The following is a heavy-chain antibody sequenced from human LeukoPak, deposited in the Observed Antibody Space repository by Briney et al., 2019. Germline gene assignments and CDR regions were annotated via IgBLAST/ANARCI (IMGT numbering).Heavy chain of an antibody. J-gene: IGHJ6*03. Sequence: SETLSLTCTVSGGSISSYYWSWIRQPAGKGLEWIGRIYTSGSTNYNPSLKSRVTMSVDTSKNQFSLKLSSVTAADTAVYYCARGRPKYYYYYYYMDVWGKGTTVTVSS. D-gene: IGHD6-6*01. CDR3: ARGRPKYYYYYYYMDV. V-gene: IGHV4-4*07. CDR1: GGSISSYY. CDR2: IYTSGST.